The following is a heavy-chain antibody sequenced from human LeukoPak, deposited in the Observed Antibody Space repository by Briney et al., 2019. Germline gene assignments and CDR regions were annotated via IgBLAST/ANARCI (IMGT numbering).Heavy chain of an antibody. CDR3: ARNANSGYDNYFDY. J-gene: IGHJ4*02. V-gene: IGHV1-69*05. Sequence: SVKLSRKGSGGSCSSYAISWVRQAPGPALEWMGGIIPIFGTANYAQKFQGRVTITTDESTSTAYMELSSLTSEDTAVYYCARNANSGYDNYFDYWGQGTLVTVSS. CDR1: GGSCSSYA. CDR2: IIPIFGTA. D-gene: IGHD5-12*01.